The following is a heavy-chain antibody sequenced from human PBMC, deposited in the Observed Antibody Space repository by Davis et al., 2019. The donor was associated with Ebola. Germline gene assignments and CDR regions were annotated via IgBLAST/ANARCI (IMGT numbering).Heavy chain of an antibody. D-gene: IGHD3-10*01. CDR2: IIPIFGTA. Sequence: SVTVSCQASGGTFSSYAISWVRQAPGQGLEWMGGIIPIFGTANYAQKFQGRVTITADESTSTAYMELSSLRSEDTAVYYCARGGTTYGSGILQHWGQGTLVTVSS. CDR3: ARGGTTYGSGILQH. J-gene: IGHJ1*01. V-gene: IGHV1-69*13. CDR1: GGTFSSYA.